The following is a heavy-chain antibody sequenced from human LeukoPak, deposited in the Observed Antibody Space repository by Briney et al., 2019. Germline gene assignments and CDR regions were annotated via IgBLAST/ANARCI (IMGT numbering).Heavy chain of an antibody. Sequence: GGSLRLSCAATGFTFSTYWMHWVRQAPGKGLVWVSRINSDGSSTTYADSVKGRFTISRDNAKKSLYMQMNSLRAEDTAVYFCARGRYYYDSSGVDAFSVWGQGTMVTVSS. D-gene: IGHD3-22*01. CDR1: GFTFSTYW. V-gene: IGHV3-74*01. CDR3: ARGRYYYDSSGVDAFSV. J-gene: IGHJ3*01. CDR2: INSDGSST.